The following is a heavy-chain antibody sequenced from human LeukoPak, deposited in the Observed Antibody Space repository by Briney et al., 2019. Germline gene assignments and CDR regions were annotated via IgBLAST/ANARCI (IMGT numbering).Heavy chain of an antibody. Sequence: GGSLRLSCAASRFTFSNYAMSWVRQAPGKGLEWISGISVGGSSTSYADSVKGRFTISRDNSKNTLYLQMNNLRVEDTAVYYCAGTLYSGYGLGSLGAFDIWGQGTMVSVSS. CDR2: ISVGGSST. V-gene: IGHV3-23*01. J-gene: IGHJ3*02. D-gene: IGHD5-12*01. CDR3: AGTLYSGYGLGSLGAFDI. CDR1: RFTFSNYA.